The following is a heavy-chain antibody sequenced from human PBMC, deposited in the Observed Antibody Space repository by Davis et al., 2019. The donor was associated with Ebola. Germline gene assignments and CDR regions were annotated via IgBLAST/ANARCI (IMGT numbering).Heavy chain of an antibody. Sequence: SLKISCALFGLTFDDYAMHWVRQAPGKGLEWVSGISWNSGSVLYADSVEGRFTISRDNDKNSLYLQMDSLRPEYTALYYCAKDIGTFSSGWSRSFDMWGQGTMVTVSS. CDR1: GLTFDDYA. V-gene: IGHV3-9*01. CDR2: ISWNSGSV. CDR3: AKDIGTFSSGWSRSFDM. J-gene: IGHJ3*02. D-gene: IGHD6-13*01.